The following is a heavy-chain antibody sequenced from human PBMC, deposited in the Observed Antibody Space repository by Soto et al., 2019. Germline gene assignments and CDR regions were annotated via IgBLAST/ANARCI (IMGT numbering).Heavy chain of an antibody. CDR1: GFTFSSYW. Sequence: GVSLRLSCSASGFTFSSYWMHWVRQAPGKGLVWVSRINSDGSSTSYADSVKGRFTISRDNAKNTLYLQMNSLRAEDTAVYYCARAQAFSITGTCGSQPYPYSGMDAWGQGATVTVYS. D-gene: IGHD1-20*01. J-gene: IGHJ6*01. CDR3: ARAQAFSITGTCGSQPYPYSGMDA. CDR2: INSDGSST. V-gene: IGHV3-74*01.